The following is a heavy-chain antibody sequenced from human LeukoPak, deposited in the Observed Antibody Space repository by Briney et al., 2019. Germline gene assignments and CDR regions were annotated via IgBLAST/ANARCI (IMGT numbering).Heavy chain of an antibody. CDR2: IYHSGST. Sequence: SETLSLTCAVSGGSISSSNWWSWVRQPPGKGLEWIGEIYHSGSTNYNPSLKSRVTMSVDTSKNQFSLKLSSVTAADTAVYYCARDSGTTGEVKFDPWGQGTLVTVSS. CDR1: GGSISSSNW. CDR3: ARDSGTTGEVKFDP. V-gene: IGHV4-4*02. J-gene: IGHJ5*02. D-gene: IGHD3-10*01.